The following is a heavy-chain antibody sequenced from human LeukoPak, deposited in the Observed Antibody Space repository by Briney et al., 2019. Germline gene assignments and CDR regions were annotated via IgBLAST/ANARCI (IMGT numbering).Heavy chain of an antibody. CDR3: ARDRSFQWILDY. D-gene: IGHD6-6*01. J-gene: IGHJ4*02. V-gene: IGHV3-30*04. CDR1: GFTFSSYA. CDR2: ISYDGSNK. Sequence: GGSLRLSCAASGFTFSSYAMHWVRQAPGKGLEWVAVISYDGSNKYHADSVKGRFTISSNNSKNTLYLQMNSLRAEDTAVYYCARDRSFQWILDYWGKGNLVTVSS.